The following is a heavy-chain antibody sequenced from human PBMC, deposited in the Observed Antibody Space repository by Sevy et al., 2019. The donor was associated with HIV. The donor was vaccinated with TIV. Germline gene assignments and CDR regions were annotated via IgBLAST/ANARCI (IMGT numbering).Heavy chain of an antibody. CDR1: GFSFDSYG. D-gene: IGHD3-22*01. J-gene: IGHJ6*03. Sequence: GGSLRLSCAVSGFSFDSYGMTWVRQAPGKGLEWVSGISGSGTRTYYADSVKGRFIISRDNSKNTLYLQMNSLRSEDTAIYYCAKGGAVHYDPDEIGYYFYYYNMDVWGKGTTVTVSS. CDR3: AKGGAVHYDPDEIGYYFYYYNMDV. CDR2: ISGSGTRT. V-gene: IGHV3-23*01.